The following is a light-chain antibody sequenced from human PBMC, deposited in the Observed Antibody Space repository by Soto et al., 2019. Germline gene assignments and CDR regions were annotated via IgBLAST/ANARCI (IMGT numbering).Light chain of an antibody. CDR1: SSDVGGYNY. CDR3: SSYTSSSTRV. J-gene: IGLJ3*02. CDR2: EVS. V-gene: IGLV2-14*01. Sequence: QSVLTQPASVSGSPGQSITISCTGTSSDVGGYNYVSWYQQHPGKAPQLMIYEVSNRPSGVSNRCSGSKSGNAASLTISGLRAEDEADYYCSSYTSSSTRVFGGGTKVTVL.